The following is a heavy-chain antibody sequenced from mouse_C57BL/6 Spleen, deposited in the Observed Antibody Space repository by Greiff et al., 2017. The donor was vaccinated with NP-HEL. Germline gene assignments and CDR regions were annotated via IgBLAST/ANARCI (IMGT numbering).Heavy chain of an antibody. J-gene: IGHJ4*01. CDR3: TRTYGSSFAMDY. D-gene: IGHD1-1*01. CDR1: GYTFTDYE. CDR2: IDPETGGT. Sequence: VQLQQSGAELVRPGASVTLSCEASGYTFTDYEMHWVKQTPVHGLEWIGAIDPETGGTAYNQKFKGKAILTADKSSSTAYMELRSLTSEYSAVYYCTRTYGSSFAMDYWGQGTSVTVSS. V-gene: IGHV1-15*01.